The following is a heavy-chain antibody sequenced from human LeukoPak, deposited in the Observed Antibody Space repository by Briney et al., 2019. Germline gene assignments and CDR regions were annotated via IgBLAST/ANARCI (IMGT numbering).Heavy chain of an antibody. V-gene: IGHV4-34*01. CDR1: GGSFSGYY. J-gene: IGHJ4*02. CDR2: INHSGST. CDR3: ARVRAGPLLYSSSSISGLDY. D-gene: IGHD6-6*01. Sequence: SETLSLTCAVYGGSFSGYYWSWIRQPPGKGLEWIGEINHSGSTNYNPSLKSRVTISVDTSKNQFSLKLSSVTAADTAVYYCARVRAGPLLYSSSSISGLDYWGQGTLVTVSS.